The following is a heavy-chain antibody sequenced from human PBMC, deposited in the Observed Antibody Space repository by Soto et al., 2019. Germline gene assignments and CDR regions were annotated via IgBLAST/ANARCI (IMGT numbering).Heavy chain of an antibody. Sequence: ASVKVSCKASGYTFTNYYMHWVRQAPGQGLEWMGWISTYDGDTNYAQKLQGRVTMTKDTSTSTAYMELRSLISDDTAVYYCARDRGRSCIGGTCPFDYWGQGTLVTVSS. V-gene: IGHV1-18*04. CDR2: ISTYDGDT. CDR1: GYTFTNYY. D-gene: IGHD2-15*01. J-gene: IGHJ4*02. CDR3: ARDRGRSCIGGTCPFDY.